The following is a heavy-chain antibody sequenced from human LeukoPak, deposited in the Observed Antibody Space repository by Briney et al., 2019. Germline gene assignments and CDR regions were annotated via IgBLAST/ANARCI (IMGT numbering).Heavy chain of an antibody. CDR1: GFTFSIYG. V-gene: IGHV3-30*18. J-gene: IGHJ6*02. Sequence: GGPLRLSCAASGFTFSIYGMQWLRQAPGKGLEGVAVISYDGSNKYYADSVKGRFTISRDNSKNTLYLQMNSLRAEDTAVYYCAKDHVREPHGDYYYYGMDVWGQGTTVTVSS. CDR2: ISYDGSNK. D-gene: IGHD3-10*01. CDR3: AKDHVREPHGDYYYYGMDV.